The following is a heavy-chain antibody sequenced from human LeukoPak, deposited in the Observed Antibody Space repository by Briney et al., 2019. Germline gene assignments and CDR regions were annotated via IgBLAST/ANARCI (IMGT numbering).Heavy chain of an antibody. CDR3: ARGSRGSGWLGPLLVTFDI. CDR1: GFTFSSYA. J-gene: IGHJ3*02. CDR2: ISSSSSYI. Sequence: PGGSLRLSCAASGFTFSSYALTWVRQAPGKGLEWVSSISSSSSYIYYADSVKGRFTISRDNAKNSLYLQMNSLRAEDTAVYYCARGSRGSGWLGPLLVTFDIWGQGTMVTVSS. D-gene: IGHD6-19*01. V-gene: IGHV3-21*01.